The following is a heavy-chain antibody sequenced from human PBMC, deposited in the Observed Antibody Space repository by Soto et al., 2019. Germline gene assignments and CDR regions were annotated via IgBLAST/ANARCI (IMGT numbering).Heavy chain of an antibody. D-gene: IGHD3-9*01. CDR3: ARQGYNILTGYSYFDY. CDR1: GGSMTSFY. J-gene: IGHJ4*02. CDR2: VYYTGST. Sequence: SETLSLTCTVSGGSMTSFYWSWIRQPPGKGLEWIGYVYYTGSTNYNPSLRGPVTISVDTSKNQFTLHLSSVTAADTAVYYCARQGYNILTGYSYFDYWGQGILVTVSS. V-gene: IGHV4-59*08.